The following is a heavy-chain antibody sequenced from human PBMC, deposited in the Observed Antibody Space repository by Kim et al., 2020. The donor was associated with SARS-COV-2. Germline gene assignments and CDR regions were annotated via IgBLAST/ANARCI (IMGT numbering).Heavy chain of an antibody. V-gene: IGHV4-59*09. J-gene: IGHJ5*02. CDR3: ARGGRDNWFDP. CDR2: T. Sequence: TNYNPSLKSRVTISVDTSKNPFSLKLSSVTAADTAVYYCARGGRDNWFDPWGQGTLVTVSS.